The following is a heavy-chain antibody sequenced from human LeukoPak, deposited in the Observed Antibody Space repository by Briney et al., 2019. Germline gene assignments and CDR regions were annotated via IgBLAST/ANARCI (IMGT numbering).Heavy chain of an antibody. J-gene: IGHJ6*03. CDR2: INHSGST. CDR3: ATRGQSGHHYYYMDV. V-gene: IGHV4-34*01. D-gene: IGHD3-16*01. CDR1: GGSFSGYY. Sequence: SETLSLTCAVCGGSFSGYYWSWIRQPPGKGLEWIGEINHSGSTNYNPSLKSRVTISVDTSKNQFSLKLSSVTAADTAVHYCATRGQSGHHYYYMDVWGKGTTVTVSS.